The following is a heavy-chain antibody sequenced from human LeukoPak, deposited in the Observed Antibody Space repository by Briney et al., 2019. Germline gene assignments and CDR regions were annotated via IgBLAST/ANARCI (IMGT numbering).Heavy chain of an antibody. CDR2: IILIFGTA. Sequence: SSVKVSCKASGGTFSSYAISWVRQAPGQGLEWMGGIILIFGTANYAQKFQGRVTITADESTSTAYMELSSLRSEDTAVYYCARSRERAAMGHFDYWGQGTLVTVSS. V-gene: IGHV1-69*01. D-gene: IGHD5-18*01. J-gene: IGHJ4*02. CDR3: ARSRERAAMGHFDY. CDR1: GGTFSSYA.